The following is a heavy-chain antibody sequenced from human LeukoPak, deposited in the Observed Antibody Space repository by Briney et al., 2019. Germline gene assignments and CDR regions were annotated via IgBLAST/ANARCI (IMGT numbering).Heavy chain of an antibody. Sequence: SETLSLTCTVSGGSISPYYWSWIRQPPGKGLEWIGYIHYSGSTNYNPSLKSRVTISVDRSKNQFSLKLSSVTAADTAVYYCARGTGYFDWLPAVWGQGTLVTVSS. V-gene: IGHV4-59*12. J-gene: IGHJ4*02. D-gene: IGHD3-9*01. CDR2: IHYSGST. CDR1: GGSISPYY. CDR3: ARGTGYFDWLPAV.